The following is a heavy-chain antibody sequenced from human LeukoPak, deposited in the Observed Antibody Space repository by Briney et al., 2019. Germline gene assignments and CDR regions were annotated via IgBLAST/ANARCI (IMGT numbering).Heavy chain of an antibody. CDR2: IYPGDSDT. Sequence: LGESLKISCKGSGYSFTSHWIGWVRQMPGKGLEWMGIIYPGDSDTRYSPSFQGQVTISADKSISTAYLQWSSLKASDTAMYYCARLEGRIAVALSVHYWGQGTLVTVSS. J-gene: IGHJ4*02. CDR1: GYSFTSHW. V-gene: IGHV5-51*01. CDR3: ARLEGRIAVALSVHY. D-gene: IGHD6-19*01.